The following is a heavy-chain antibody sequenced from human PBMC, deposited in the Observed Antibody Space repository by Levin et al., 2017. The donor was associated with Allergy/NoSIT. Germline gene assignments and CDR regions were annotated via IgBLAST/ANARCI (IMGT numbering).Heavy chain of an antibody. CDR2: INHSGST. CDR3: ARSVLADCTGGVCHVPYRYFDY. V-gene: IGHV4-34*01. J-gene: IGHJ4*02. CDR1: GGSFSGYY. D-gene: IGHD2-8*02. Sequence: TSETLSLTCAVYGGSFSGYYWSWIRQPPGKGLEWIGEINHSGSTNYNPSLKSRVTISVDTSKNQFSLKLSSVTAADTAVYYCARSVLADCTGGVCHVPYRYFDYWGQGTLVTVSS.